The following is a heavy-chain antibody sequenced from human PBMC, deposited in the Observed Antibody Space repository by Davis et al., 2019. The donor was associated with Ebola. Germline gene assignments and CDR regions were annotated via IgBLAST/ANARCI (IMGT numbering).Heavy chain of an antibody. J-gene: IGHJ6*02. CDR3: ASRFSGFTERTLGYCSSTSCYAYYYGMDV. CDR1: GYTFTSYA. D-gene: IGHD2-2*01. Sequence: AASVKVSCKASGYTFTSYAMHWVRQAPGQRLEWMGWINAGNGNTKYSQKFQGRVTITRDTSASTAYMELSSLRSEDTAVYYCASRFSGFTERTLGYCSSTSCYAYYYGMDVWGQGTTVTVSS. V-gene: IGHV1-3*01. CDR2: INAGNGNT.